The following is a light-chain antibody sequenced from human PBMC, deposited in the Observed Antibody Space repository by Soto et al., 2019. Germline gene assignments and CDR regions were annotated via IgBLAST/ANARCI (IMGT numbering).Light chain of an antibody. CDR3: QQYNSWPLT. CDR2: AAS. Sequence: EIVLTQSPGTLSWSLGERATLSCRASQSVSQYLAWYQQKPGQAPRLLIYAASSRASGIPDRFSGSGSGTDFTLTINGLEPEDFAVYYCQQYNSWPLTFGGGTKVEIK. CDR1: QSVSQY. J-gene: IGKJ4*01. V-gene: IGKV3-20*01.